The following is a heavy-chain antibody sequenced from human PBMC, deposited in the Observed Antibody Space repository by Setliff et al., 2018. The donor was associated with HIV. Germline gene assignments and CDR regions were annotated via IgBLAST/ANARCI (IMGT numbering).Heavy chain of an antibody. CDR1: GGIFNSFA. Sequence: SVKVSCKASGGIFNSFAISWVRQAPGQGLEWMGGLIPSFGTSNYAQNFQGRVTITADESTSTGYMELSSLRTEDTAVYYCAGSCSGGSCGAFEVWGQGTMVTVSS. CDR2: LIPSFGTS. CDR3: AGSCSGGSCGAFEV. J-gene: IGHJ3*01. V-gene: IGHV1-69*13. D-gene: IGHD2-15*01.